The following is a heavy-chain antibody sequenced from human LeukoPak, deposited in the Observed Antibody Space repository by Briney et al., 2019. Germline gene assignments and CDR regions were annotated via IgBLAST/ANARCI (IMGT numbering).Heavy chain of an antibody. V-gene: IGHV1-46*01. CDR3: ARGGRMTTVVTYYFDY. J-gene: IGHJ4*02. D-gene: IGHD4-23*01. CDR1: GYSITNYY. Sequence: GASVKVSCKASGYSITNYYIHWVRQAPGQGLEWMGIVNPSGGSTTYAQEFQGRVTMTRDTSTSTVYMDLSSLRSDDTAVYFCARGGRMTTVVTYYFDYWGQGTLVTVSS. CDR2: VNPSGGST.